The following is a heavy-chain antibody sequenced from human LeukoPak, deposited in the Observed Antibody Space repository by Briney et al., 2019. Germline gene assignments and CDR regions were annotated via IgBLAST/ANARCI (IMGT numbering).Heavy chain of an antibody. V-gene: IGHV4-61*02. J-gene: IGHJ4*02. Sequence: SETLSLTCTVSGYSISSGYYWSWIRQPAGKGLEWIGRIYTSGSTNYNPSLKGRVTISVDTSKNQFSLKLSSVTAADTAVYYCARERYGSGSYYDYWGQGTLVTVSS. CDR1: GYSISSGYY. CDR3: ARERYGSGSYYDY. D-gene: IGHD3-10*01. CDR2: IYTSGST.